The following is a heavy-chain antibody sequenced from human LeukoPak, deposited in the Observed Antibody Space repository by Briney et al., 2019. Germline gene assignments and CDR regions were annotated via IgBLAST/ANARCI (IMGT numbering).Heavy chain of an antibody. CDR1: GFTVSSNY. Sequence: GGSLRLSCAASGFTVSSNYMSWVRQAPGKGLQWVSVIYNDGTTYYADSVKGRFTISRDNSKNMLYLQMNSLRAEDTAVYYRAREICGGSCNPPSYMDVWGNGTTVTVSS. CDR3: AREICGGSCNPPSYMDV. D-gene: IGHD2-15*01. V-gene: IGHV3-53*01. J-gene: IGHJ6*03. CDR2: IYNDGTT.